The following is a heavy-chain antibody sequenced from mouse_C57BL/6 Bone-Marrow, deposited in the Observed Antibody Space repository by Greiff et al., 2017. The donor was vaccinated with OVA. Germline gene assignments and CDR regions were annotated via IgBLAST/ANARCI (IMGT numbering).Heavy chain of an antibody. Sequence: QVQLKQPGAELVRPGTSVKLSCKASGYTFTSYWMHWVKQRPGQGLEWIGVIDPSDSYTNYNQKFKGKATLTVDTSSSTAYMQLSSLTSEDSAVYYCARSPLLLLVGFAYWGQGTLVTVSA. CDR2: IDPSDSYT. CDR3: ARSPLLLLVGFAY. D-gene: IGHD1-1*01. CDR1: GYTFTSYW. V-gene: IGHV1-59*01. J-gene: IGHJ3*01.